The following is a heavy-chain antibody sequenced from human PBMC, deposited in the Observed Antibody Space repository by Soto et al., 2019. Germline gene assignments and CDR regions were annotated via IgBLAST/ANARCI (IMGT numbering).Heavy chain of an antibody. D-gene: IGHD4-17*01. CDR2: INISNGNT. J-gene: IGHJ4*02. CDR1: GYTVKSYQ. V-gene: IGHV1-3*04. CDR3: ARDTDLTLVTTLDY. Sequence: ASVKVSCKASGYTVKSYQIYLVRQAPGQRLECMGWINISNGNTEYSQNFQGRVTMTRDTSASTAYMELSSLRSEDTAVYYCARDTDLTLVTTLDYWGQGTPVTVSS.